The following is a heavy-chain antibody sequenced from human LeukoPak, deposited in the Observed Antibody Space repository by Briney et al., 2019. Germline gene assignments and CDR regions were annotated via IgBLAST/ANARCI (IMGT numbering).Heavy chain of an antibody. Sequence: SVKVSSKASGGTFISYAISWVRQAPGQGLEWMGGIIPIFGTANYAQKFQGRVTITADKSTSTAYMELSSLRSEDTAVYYCAASGPLRPYYYYYGMDVWGKGTTVTVSS. V-gene: IGHV1-69*06. CDR1: GGTFISYA. CDR3: AASGPLRPYYYYYGMDV. CDR2: IIPIFGTA. J-gene: IGHJ6*04. D-gene: IGHD3-10*01.